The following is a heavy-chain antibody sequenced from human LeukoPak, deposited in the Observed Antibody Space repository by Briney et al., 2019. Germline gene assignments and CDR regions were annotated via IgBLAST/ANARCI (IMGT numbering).Heavy chain of an antibody. CDR3: ARVLYILRYFDY. V-gene: IGHV3-53*01. CDR2: IYSDGST. J-gene: IGHJ6*04. D-gene: IGHD3-9*01. Sequence: GGSLRLSCAVSGFIVSSNYMSWVRQAPGKGLEWVSVIYSDGSTYYADSVKGRFTISRDNSKNTLYLQMNSLRAEDTAVYYCARVLYILRYFDYWGKGTTVTISS. CDR1: GFIVSSNY.